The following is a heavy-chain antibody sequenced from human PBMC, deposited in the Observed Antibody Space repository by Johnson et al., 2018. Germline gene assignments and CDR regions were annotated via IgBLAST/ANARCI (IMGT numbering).Heavy chain of an antibody. Sequence: QVRLVQSGGGVVQPGRSLRLSCAASGFTFSSYGMHWVRQAPGKGLEWVAVISYDGSNKYYADSVRGRFIISRDNSKNTLYLQMNSLRAEDTAVYYCARDPCSGGSCYLYYYYYGMDVWGQGTTVTVSS. CDR1: GFTFSSYG. V-gene: IGHV3-30*03. D-gene: IGHD2-15*01. J-gene: IGHJ6*02. CDR2: ISYDGSNK. CDR3: ARDPCSGGSCYLYYYYYGMDV.